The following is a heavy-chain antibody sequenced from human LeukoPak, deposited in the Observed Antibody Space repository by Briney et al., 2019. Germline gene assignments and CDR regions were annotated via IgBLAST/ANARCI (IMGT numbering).Heavy chain of an antibody. J-gene: IGHJ4*02. CDR3: AKHSGSYLYYFDY. CDR2: ISGSGGST. V-gene: IGHV3-23*01. Sequence: GASLRLSCAASGSTFSSYAMSWVRQAPGKGLEWVSAISGSGGSTYYADSVKGRFTISRDNSKNTLYLQMNSLRAEDTAVYYCAKHSGSYLYYFDYWGQGTLVTVSS. CDR1: GSTFSSYA. D-gene: IGHD1-26*01.